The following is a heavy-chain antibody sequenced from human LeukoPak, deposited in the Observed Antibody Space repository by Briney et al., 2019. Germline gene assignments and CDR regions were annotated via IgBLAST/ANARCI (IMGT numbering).Heavy chain of an antibody. CDR2: IYSGGST. CDR1: GFTVSSNY. J-gene: IGHJ5*02. Sequence: GGSQTLPCAASGFTVSSNYMSWVRQAPGKGLEWVSVIYSGGSTYYAGSVKGRFTISRDNSKNTLYLQMNSLRAEDTAVYYCARAVDLYYYDSSGYLVWYHWGQGAMFSVSS. CDR3: ARAVDLYYYDSSGYLVWYH. D-gene: IGHD3-22*01. V-gene: IGHV3-53*01.